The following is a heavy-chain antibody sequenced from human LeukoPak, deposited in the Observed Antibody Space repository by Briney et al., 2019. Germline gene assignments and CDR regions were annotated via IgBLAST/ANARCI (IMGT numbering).Heavy chain of an antibody. CDR2: IYYSGST. Sequence: SETLSLTCTVSGGSISNDNYYWGWIRQPPGKGLEWIASIYYSGSTYSNPSLKSRVTISVDTSKNQFSLKLSSVTAADTAVYFCARTAVEQQLAYFDYWGQGTLVTVSS. D-gene: IGHD6-13*01. CDR3: ARTAVEQQLAYFDY. CDR1: GGSISNDNYY. V-gene: IGHV4-39*01. J-gene: IGHJ4*02.